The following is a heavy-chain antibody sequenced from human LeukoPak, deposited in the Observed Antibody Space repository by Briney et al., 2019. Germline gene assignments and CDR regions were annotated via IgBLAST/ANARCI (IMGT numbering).Heavy chain of an antibody. CDR1: GGSIGSSSYY. CDR2: IYYSGST. D-gene: IGHD6-19*01. Sequence: SETLSLTCTVSGGSIGSSSYYWGWIRQPPGKGLEWIGSIYYSGSTYYNPSLKSRVTMSVDTSKNQFSLKLSSVTAADTAVYYCARRVYSSGWYPTGDYFDYWGQGILVTVSS. CDR3: ARRVYSSGWYPTGDYFDY. V-gene: IGHV4-39*01. J-gene: IGHJ4*02.